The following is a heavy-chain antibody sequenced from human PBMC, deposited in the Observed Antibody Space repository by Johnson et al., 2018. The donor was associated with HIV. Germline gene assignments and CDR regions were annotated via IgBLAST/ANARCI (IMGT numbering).Heavy chain of an antibody. J-gene: IGHJ3*02. D-gene: IGHD2-21*01. CDR1: GFNFSDYY. CDR3: VRRMVVGYHAFDI. V-gene: IGHV3-11*04. CDR2: ISGSGSTI. Sequence: QVQLVESGGGLVKPGGSLRLSCAASGFNFSDYYMSWIRQAPGKGLEWVSYISGSGSTIYYADSVKGRFTIFRDNAKNSLYLQMNSLRAEDTAVYYCVRRMVVGYHAFDIWGQGTVVTVSS.